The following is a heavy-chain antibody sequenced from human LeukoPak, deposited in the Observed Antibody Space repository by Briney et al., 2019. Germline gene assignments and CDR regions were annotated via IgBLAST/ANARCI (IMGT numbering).Heavy chain of an antibody. CDR1: GYTFTSYG. J-gene: IGHJ6*02. CDR3: ARNDPSTSAYSSSWLYYYYYYGMDV. Sequence: ASVKVSCKASGYTFTSYGISWVRQAPGQGIEWMGWISAYNGNTNYAQKLQGRVTMTTDTSTSTAYMELRSLRSDDTAMDYCARNDPSTSAYSSSWLYYYYYYGMDVWGQGTTVTVSS. CDR2: ISAYNGNT. D-gene: IGHD6-13*01. V-gene: IGHV1-18*01.